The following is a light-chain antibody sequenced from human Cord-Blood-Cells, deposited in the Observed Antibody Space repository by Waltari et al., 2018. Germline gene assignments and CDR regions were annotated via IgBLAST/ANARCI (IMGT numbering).Light chain of an antibody. CDR1: QSISSY. Sequence: DIQMTQSPSSXSASVXDRVTITCRASQSISSYLNWYQQKPGKAPKLLIYAASSLQSGVPSRFSGSGSGTDFTLTISSLQPEDFATYYCQQSYSTPPITFGQGTRLXIK. CDR3: QQSYSTPPIT. V-gene: IGKV1-39*01. CDR2: AAS. J-gene: IGKJ5*01.